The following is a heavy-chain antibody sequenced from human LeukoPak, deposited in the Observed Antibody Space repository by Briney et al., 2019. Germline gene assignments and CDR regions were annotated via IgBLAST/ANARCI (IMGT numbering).Heavy chain of an antibody. V-gene: IGHV4-34*01. D-gene: IGHD6-25*01. CDR3: ARGHHWNPSGFDY. CDR1: SGSFSGYY. Sequence: PSETLSLTCAVYSGSFSGYYWSWIRQPPGKGLGWIGEINHSGSTNYNPSLKSRVTISVDSSKNQFSLKLSSVTAADTAVYYCARGHHWNPSGFDYWGQGTLVTVSS. J-gene: IGHJ4*02. CDR2: INHSGST.